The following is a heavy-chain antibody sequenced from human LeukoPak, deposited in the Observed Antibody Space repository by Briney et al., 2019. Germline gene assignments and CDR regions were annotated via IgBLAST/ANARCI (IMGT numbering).Heavy chain of an antibody. V-gene: IGHV4-59*01. D-gene: IGHD5-18*01. CDR3: AGTIKRDYGYKNLEY. Sequence: SETLSLTCTVPGDSISSYFWSWIRQPPGKGLEWIGYMHNGVHTNYNPSLKSRVTISGDTSKNQFSLKLTSVTAADTAIYYCAGTIKRDYGYKNLEYWGQGTLVTVSS. J-gene: IGHJ4*02. CDR1: GDSISSYF. CDR2: MHNGVHT.